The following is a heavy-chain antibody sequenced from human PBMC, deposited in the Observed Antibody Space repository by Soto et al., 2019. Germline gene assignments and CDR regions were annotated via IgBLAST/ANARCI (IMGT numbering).Heavy chain of an antibody. Sequence: SETLCLTCTVSGGSISSGGYYWSWIRQHPGKGLEWIGYIYYSGSTYYNPSLKSRVTISVDTSKNQFSLKLSSVTAADTAVYYCARGSSRIRNYFDYWGQGTLVTVSS. CDR1: GGSISSGGYY. J-gene: IGHJ4*02. CDR3: ARGSSRIRNYFDY. V-gene: IGHV4-31*03. CDR2: IYYSGST.